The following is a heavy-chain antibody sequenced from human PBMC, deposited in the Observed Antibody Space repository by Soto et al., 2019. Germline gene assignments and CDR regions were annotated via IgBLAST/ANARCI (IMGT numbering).Heavy chain of an antibody. CDR3: AREVVTETTLGFFDS. V-gene: IGHV1-69*01. D-gene: IGHD3-22*01. J-gene: IGHJ4*02. CDR1: GGTFTNDA. CDR2: IIPFFGTP. Sequence: QVHLVQSWAEVKKSGSSVRVSCTASGGTFTNDAFSRVRQVPGQGLEWLGRIIPFFGTPDYSQSFQGRLTITADESTGTAYMDLRSLRFDDTAVYYCAREVVTETTLGFFDSWGQGTLVTVSS.